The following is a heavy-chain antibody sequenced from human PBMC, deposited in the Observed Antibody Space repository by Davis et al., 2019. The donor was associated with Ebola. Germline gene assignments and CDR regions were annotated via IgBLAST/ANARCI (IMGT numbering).Heavy chain of an antibody. CDR2: ISYDGSNK. D-gene: IGHD3-22*01. J-gene: IGHJ1*01. CDR3: AKGPPFIVVVITTGGYFQQ. CDR1: GFTFSSYG. V-gene: IGHV3-30*18. Sequence: PGGSLRLSCAASGFTFSSYGMHWVRQAPGKGLEWVAVISYDGSNKYYADSVKGRFTISRDNSKNTLYLQMNSLRAEDTAMYYCAKGPPFIVVVITTGGYFQQWGQGTLVTVSS.